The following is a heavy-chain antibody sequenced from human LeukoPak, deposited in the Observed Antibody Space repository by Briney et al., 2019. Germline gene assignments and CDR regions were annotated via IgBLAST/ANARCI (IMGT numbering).Heavy chain of an antibody. CDR2: ISAYNGNT. CDR1: GYTFTSYG. J-gene: IGHJ6*03. V-gene: IGHV1-18*01. D-gene: IGHD6-13*01. Sequence: ASVKVSCKASGYTFTSYGISWVRQAPGQGLEWMGWISAYNGNTNYAQKLQGRVTMTRDTSTSTVYMELSSLRSEDTAVYYCARDPLLAAAGRVGYDYYMDVWGKGTTVTISS. CDR3: ARDPLLAAAGRVGYDYYMDV.